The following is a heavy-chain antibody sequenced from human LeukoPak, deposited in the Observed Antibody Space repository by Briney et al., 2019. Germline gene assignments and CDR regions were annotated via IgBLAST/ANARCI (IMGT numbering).Heavy chain of an antibody. CDR2: IYTSGST. CDR1: GGSISSYY. J-gene: IGHJ4*02. V-gene: IGHV4-4*07. CDR3: ATGGYYDSSGYYRPPYPFDY. Sequence: SETLSLTCTVSGGSISSYYWSWIRQPAGKGLEWIGRIYTSGSTNYNPSLKSRVTMSVDTSKNQFSLKLSSVTAADTAVYYCATGGYYDSSGYYRPPYPFDYWGQGTLVTVSS. D-gene: IGHD3-22*01.